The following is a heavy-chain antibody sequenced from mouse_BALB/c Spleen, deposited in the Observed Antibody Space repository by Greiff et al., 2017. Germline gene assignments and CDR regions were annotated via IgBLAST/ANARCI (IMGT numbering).Heavy chain of an antibody. CDR3: AREGIYDGPFYAMDY. V-gene: IGHV14-3*02. J-gene: IGHJ4*01. CDR1: GFNIKDTY. CDR2: IDPANGNT. Sequence: EVQLQQSGAELVKPGASVTLSCTASGFNIKDTYMHWVKQRPEQGLEWIGRIDPANGNTKYDPKFQGKATITADTSSNTAYLQLSSLTSEDTAVYYCAREGIYDGPFYAMDYWGQGTSVTVSA. D-gene: IGHD2-3*01.